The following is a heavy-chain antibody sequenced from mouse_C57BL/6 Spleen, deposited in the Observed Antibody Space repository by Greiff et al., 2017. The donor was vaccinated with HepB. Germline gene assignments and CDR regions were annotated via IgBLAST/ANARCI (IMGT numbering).Heavy chain of an antibody. J-gene: IGHJ3*01. CDR3: ARPRYYYGSSLAY. CDR1: GFTFSDYG. V-gene: IGHV5-17*01. Sequence: EVQRVESGGGLVKPGGSLKLSCAASGFTFSDYGMHWVRQAPEKGLEWVAYISSGSSTIYYADTVKGRFTISRDNAKNTLFLQMTSLRSEDTAMYYCARPRYYYGSSLAYWGQGTLVTVSA. D-gene: IGHD1-1*01. CDR2: ISSGSSTI.